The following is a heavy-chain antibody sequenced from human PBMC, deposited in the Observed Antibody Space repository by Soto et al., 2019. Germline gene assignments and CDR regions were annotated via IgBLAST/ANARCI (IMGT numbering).Heavy chain of an antibody. Sequence: QVQLVQSGAEVKKPGASVKVSCKTSGYTFSDYGITWVRQAPGRGLEWMGWVSAYNGNTKYAQSLQGRITMTRDTSATTAYMELRSLRSDDAAVYYCARRGYSNDTLYFDYWGQGTLVTVSS. J-gene: IGHJ4*02. D-gene: IGHD5-18*01. CDR3: ARRGYSNDTLYFDY. CDR2: VSAYNGNT. V-gene: IGHV1-18*01. CDR1: GYTFSDYG.